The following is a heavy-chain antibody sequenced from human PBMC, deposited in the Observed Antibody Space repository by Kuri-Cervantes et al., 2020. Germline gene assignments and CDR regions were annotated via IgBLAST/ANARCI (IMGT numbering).Heavy chain of an antibody. CDR2: ISGGSDDI. D-gene: IGHD6-13*01. V-gene: IGHV3-21*03. CDR1: GFVFNNYY. Sequence: GESLKISCATSGFVFNNYYMNWVRQAPGKGLEWVSSISGGSDDIYYADSVKGRFTISRDNAKNSLYLQMNSLRAEDTAVYYCARSIMGAGGTGAFNMWGQGTMVTVSS. CDR3: ARSIMGAGGTGAFNM. J-gene: IGHJ3*02.